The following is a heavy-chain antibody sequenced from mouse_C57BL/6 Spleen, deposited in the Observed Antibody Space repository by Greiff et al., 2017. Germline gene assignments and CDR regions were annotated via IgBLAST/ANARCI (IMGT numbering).Heavy chain of an antibody. D-gene: IGHD4-1*01. CDR1: GFTFSDYG. CDR2: ISSGSSTI. J-gene: IGHJ4*01. Sequence: EVKVVESGGGLVKPGGSLKLSCAASGFTFSDYGMHWVRQAPEKGLEWVAYISSGSSTIYYADTVKGRVTISRDNAKNTLFLQMTSLRSEDTAMYYCANWDDYAMDYWGQGTSVTVSS. V-gene: IGHV5-17*01. CDR3: ANWDDYAMDY.